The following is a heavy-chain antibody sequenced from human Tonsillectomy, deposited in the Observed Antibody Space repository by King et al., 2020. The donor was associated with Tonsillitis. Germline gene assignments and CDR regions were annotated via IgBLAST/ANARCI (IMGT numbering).Heavy chain of an antibody. CDR2: ISSSSSYI. CDR1: GFTFNTYT. Sequence: VQLVESGGGLVKPGGSLRLSCAASGFTFNTYTMNWVRQAPGKGLEWVSSISSSSSYIYYADSVKGRFTISRDNAKNSLYLQMNSLRAEDTAVYYCAREGVGGYGLGYDTSGPFDYWGQGTLVTGSS. D-gene: IGHD3-22*01. J-gene: IGHJ4*02. CDR3: AREGVGGYGLGYDTSGPFDY. V-gene: IGHV3-21*01.